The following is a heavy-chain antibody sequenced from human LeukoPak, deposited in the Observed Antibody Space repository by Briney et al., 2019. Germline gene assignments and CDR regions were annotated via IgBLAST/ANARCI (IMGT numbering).Heavy chain of an antibody. Sequence: GESLKISCKGSGYSFTSYWISWVRQMPGKGLEWMGRIDPSDSYTNYSPSFQGHVTISADKSISTAYLQWSSLKASDTAMYYCASYRSGTSCSNFDYWGQGTLVTVSS. CDR2: IDPSDSYT. J-gene: IGHJ4*02. V-gene: IGHV5-10-1*01. D-gene: IGHD2-15*01. CDR3: ASYRSGTSCSNFDY. CDR1: GYSFTSYW.